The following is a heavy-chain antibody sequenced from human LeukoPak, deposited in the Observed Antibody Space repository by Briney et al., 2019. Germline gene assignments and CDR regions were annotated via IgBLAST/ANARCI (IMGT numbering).Heavy chain of an antibody. J-gene: IGHJ4*02. CDR1: GGSYSNYY. Sequence: SETLSLTCAVYGGSYSNYYWSWIRQPPGKGLEWIGEVNHSESTYYNPSLKSRVSISVDTSKNQFSLKLSSVTAADTAVYYCAAQIAARVYWGQGSLVTVSP. CDR2: VNHSEST. D-gene: IGHD6-6*01. CDR3: AAQIAARVY. V-gene: IGHV4-34*01.